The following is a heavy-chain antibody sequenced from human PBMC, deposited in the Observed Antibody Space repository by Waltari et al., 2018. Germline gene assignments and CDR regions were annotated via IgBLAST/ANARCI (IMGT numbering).Heavy chain of an antibody. CDR3: ARWRPLGELLSYYFDY. CDR2: INWNGGST. Sequence: EVQLVESGGGVVRPGGSLRLSCAASGFTFDDYGMSWVRQAPGKGLEWVSGINWNGGSTVYADSVKGRSTISRDNAKNSLYLQMNRLRAEDTALYYGARWRPLGELLSYYFDYWGQGTLVTVSS. J-gene: IGHJ4*02. V-gene: IGHV3-20*04. CDR1: GFTFDDYG. D-gene: IGHD3-10*01.